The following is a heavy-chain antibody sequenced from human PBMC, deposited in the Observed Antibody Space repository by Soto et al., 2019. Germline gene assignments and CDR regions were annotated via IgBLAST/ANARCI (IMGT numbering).Heavy chain of an antibody. V-gene: IGHV4-34*01. CDR3: ARVAKRYCSGGSCHYYFDY. D-gene: IGHD2-15*01. CDR1: GGSFSGYY. J-gene: IGHJ4*02. CDR2: INHSGST. Sequence: ASETLSPTCAGYGGSFSGYYWSWVRPPPGKGLEWIGEINHSGSTNYNPSLKSRVTISVDTSKNQFSLKLSSVTAADTAVYYCARVAKRYCSGGSCHYYFDYWGQGTLVTVSS.